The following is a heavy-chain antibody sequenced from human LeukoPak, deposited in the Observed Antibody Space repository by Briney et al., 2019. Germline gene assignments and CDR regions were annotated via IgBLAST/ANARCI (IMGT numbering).Heavy chain of an antibody. CDR2: IYPNGGST. CDR1: GYTFTSYD. CDR3: TRAQNWFDP. V-gene: IGHV1-46*01. J-gene: IGHJ5*02. Sequence: ASVKVSCKASGYTFTSYDINWVRQATGQGLQWMGIIYPNGGSTGYAQTFHGRVTMSSDTSTSTFYMELSSLKSEDTAVYYCTRAQNWFDPWGQGTLVTVSS.